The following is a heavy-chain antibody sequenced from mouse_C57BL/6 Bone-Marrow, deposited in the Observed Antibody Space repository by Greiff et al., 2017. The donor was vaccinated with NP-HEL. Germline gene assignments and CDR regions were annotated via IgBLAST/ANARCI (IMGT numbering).Heavy chain of an antibody. D-gene: IGHD4-1*01. CDR1: GYTFTSYW. CDR2: IDPSDSYT. J-gene: IGHJ3*01. V-gene: IGHV1-50*01. Sequence: VQLQQPGAELAKPGASVKLSCKASGYTFTSYWMQWVKQRPGQGLEWIGEIDPSDSYTNYNQKFKGKATLTVDTSSSTAYMQLSSLTSEDSAVYYCARVNWDWFAYWGQGTLVTVSA. CDR3: ARVNWDWFAY.